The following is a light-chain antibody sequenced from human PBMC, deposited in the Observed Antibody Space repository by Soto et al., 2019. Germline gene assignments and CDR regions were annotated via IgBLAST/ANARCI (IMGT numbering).Light chain of an antibody. CDR2: GAS. CDR3: QQYGSSPRT. J-gene: IGKJ1*01. V-gene: IGKV3-20*01. Sequence: EIVLTQSPGTLSLSPGERATLSCRASQSVSSYLAWYQQKPGQAPRLLIYGASSRATGIPDRFSGSGSGPDFTLTISRLEPEDFAVYYCQQYGSSPRTFGQGTKVEIK. CDR1: QSVSSY.